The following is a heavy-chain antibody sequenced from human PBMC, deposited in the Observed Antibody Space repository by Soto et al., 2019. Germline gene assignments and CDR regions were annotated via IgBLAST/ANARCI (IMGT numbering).Heavy chain of an antibody. J-gene: IGHJ4*02. CDR1: CYTFSNYG. D-gene: IGHD3-10*01. CDR2: ISGYNGDT. V-gene: IGHV1-18*01. CDR3: ARSLGSGTGFDY. Sequence: ASVKVSCKASCYTFSNYGISWVRQAPGQGLEWTAWISGYNGDTKNAQSLQGRVTVTTDTSTSTSYMELRSLRSDDTAIYYCARSLGSGTGFDYWGQGTLVTVSS.